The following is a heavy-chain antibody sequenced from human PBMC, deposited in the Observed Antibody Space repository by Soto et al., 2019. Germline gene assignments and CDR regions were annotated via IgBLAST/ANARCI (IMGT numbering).Heavy chain of an antibody. Sequence: PSETLSLTCTVSGGSSSSYFWSWIWQPPGKGLEWIGYIYYSGSTNYNPSLKSRFTISVDTSKNQFSLKLSSVTAADTAVYYCARGIAARPRWFDPWGQGTLVTVSS. CDR3: ARGIAARPRWFDP. J-gene: IGHJ5*02. CDR1: GGSSSSYF. CDR2: IYYSGST. D-gene: IGHD6-6*01. V-gene: IGHV4-59*01.